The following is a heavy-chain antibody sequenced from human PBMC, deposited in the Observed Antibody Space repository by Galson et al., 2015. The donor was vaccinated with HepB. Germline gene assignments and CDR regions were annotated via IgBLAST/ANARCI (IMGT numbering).Heavy chain of an antibody. CDR3: AREDNSGNLPLEP. D-gene: IGHD4-23*01. CDR2: ISSSGRNT. V-gene: IGHV3-11*06. Sequence: SLRLSCAASGFTFSNYCMHWVRQAPGKGLEWVTYISSSGRNTNYADSVKGRFTISRDNAKNTLYLQMNSLRGEDTAVYYCAREDNSGNLPLEPWGQGTLVTVAS. J-gene: IGHJ5*02. CDR1: GFTFSNYC.